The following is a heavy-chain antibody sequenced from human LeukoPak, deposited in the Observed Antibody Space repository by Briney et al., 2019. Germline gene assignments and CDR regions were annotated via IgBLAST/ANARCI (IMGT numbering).Heavy chain of an antibody. D-gene: IGHD1-26*01. V-gene: IGHV3-7*01. J-gene: IGHJ6*03. CDR3: ARDPYNGSYGDDYYYYMDV. Sequence: GGSLRLSCAASGFTFSSYWMTWVRQAPGKGLEWVANIKQHGSEKYYVDSVKGRFTISRDNAKNSLYLQMNSLGAEDTAVYYCARDPYNGSYGDDYYYYMDVWGKGTTVTISS. CDR2: IKQHGSEK. CDR1: GFTFSSYW.